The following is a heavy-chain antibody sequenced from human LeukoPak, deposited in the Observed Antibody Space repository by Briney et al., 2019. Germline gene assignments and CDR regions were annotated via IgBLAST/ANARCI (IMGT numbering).Heavy chain of an antibody. J-gene: IGHJ4*02. Sequence: SETLSLTCTVSGGSISSSNYYWGWIRQPPGKGLEWIGSIYHSGSTYYNPSLKSRVTISVDTSKNQFSLKLSSVTAADTAVYYCARDLSSSWDYWGQGTLVTVSS. CDR3: ARDLSSSWDY. V-gene: IGHV4-39*07. CDR1: GGSISSSNYY. D-gene: IGHD6-13*01. CDR2: IYHSGST.